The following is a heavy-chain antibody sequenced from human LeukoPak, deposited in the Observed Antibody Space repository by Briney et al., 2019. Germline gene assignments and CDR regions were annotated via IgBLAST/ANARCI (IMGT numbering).Heavy chain of an antibody. D-gene: IGHD3-16*01. V-gene: IGHV4-59*01. CDR2: MYYSGTT. J-gene: IGHJ2*01. CDR3: ARVVCLAALPCDFDL. Sequence: SETLSLTCTVSGGSISGYNWSWLRQPPGKGLEWIGYMYYSGTTNYNPSLKSRVTISVDTSKKQFSLRLTSVTAAATAVYYCARVVCLAALPCDFDLWGRGTLVTVSS. CDR1: GGSISGYN.